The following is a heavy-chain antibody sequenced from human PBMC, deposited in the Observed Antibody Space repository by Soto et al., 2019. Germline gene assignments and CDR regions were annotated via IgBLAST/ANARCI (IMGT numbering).Heavy chain of an antibody. D-gene: IGHD1-26*01. V-gene: IGHV4-30-2*01. CDR2: INHLETT. Sequence: QLQLHESGSGLVKPSQTLSLTCTVSGASITYGGYSWSWIRQTPGKGLEWIGYINHLETTFYNPSFESRRSLSIDRAKKQFALNLNSMSAADRAVYFCARGGGSDSFDYWGQGILVTVSS. CDR1: GASITYGGYS. CDR3: ARGGGSDSFDY. J-gene: IGHJ4*02.